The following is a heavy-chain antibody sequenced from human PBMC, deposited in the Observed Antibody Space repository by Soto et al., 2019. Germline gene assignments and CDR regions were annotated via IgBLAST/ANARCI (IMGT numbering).Heavy chain of an antibody. D-gene: IGHD3-16*01. CDR3: ARRWTAGEIDY. CDR2: ISAYTGNT. V-gene: IGHV1-18*01. CDR1: GYVFNSFS. Sequence: QVQLVQSGGEVKKPGASVKVSCKASGYVFNSFSISWVRHAPGQGLEWMGWISAYTGNTKYGQNFQGRVTMTTDTSTSTAYMELRSLRSDDTAVYYCARRWTAGEIDYWGQGTLVTVSS. J-gene: IGHJ4*02.